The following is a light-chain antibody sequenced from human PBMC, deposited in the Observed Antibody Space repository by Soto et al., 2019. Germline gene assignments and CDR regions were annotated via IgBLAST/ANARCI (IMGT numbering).Light chain of an antibody. CDR3: QKYNRTPRT. CDR1: QDISDH. CDR2: EAS. J-gene: IGKJ1*01. Sequence: DFPMTQSPSSLSASVGDRVTITCRASQDISDHLAWYQHKPGKVPKLLIYEASTLQSGVPSRFSGGGSGTDCTLTISSLQPEDVATYYSQKYNRTPRTFGQGTKVELK. V-gene: IGKV1-27*01.